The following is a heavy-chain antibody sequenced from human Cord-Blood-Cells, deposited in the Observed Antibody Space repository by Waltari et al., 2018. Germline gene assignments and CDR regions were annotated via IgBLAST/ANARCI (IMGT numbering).Heavy chain of an antibody. CDR2: IIPIFGTA. J-gene: IGHJ3*02. CDR1: RGTFSSYA. Sequence: QVQLVQSGAEVKKPGSSVKVSCKASRGTFSSYAISWVRQAPGQGLEWMGGIIPIFGTANYAQKFQGRVTITADESKGNAYMGVGSLRSEDTGVDYRARLAAPDAFDNWGQGKMVTVSS. D-gene: IGHD6-6*01. CDR3: ARLAAPDAFDN. V-gene: IGHV1-69*01.